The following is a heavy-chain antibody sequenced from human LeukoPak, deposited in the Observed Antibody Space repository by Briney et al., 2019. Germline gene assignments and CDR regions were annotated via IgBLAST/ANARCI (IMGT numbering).Heavy chain of an antibody. Sequence: GVSLKISCKGSGYSFTNYWIAWVRQMPGKGLEWMGIIYPDDSDTRYSPSFQGQVTISADKSISTPYLQWSSLKASDTAMYYCARIWLRAFDIWGQGTMVTVSS. CDR1: GYSFTNYW. J-gene: IGHJ3*02. CDR2: IYPDDSDT. D-gene: IGHD3-16*01. CDR3: ARIWLRAFDI. V-gene: IGHV5-51*01.